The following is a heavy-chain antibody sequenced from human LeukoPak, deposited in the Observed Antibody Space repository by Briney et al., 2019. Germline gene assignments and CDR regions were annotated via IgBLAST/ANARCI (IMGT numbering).Heavy chain of an antibody. D-gene: IGHD1-26*01. Sequence: ASVKVSCKASGYTFTVYYMYWVRQAPGQGLEWMGWINPNSGGTNYAQKFQGRVTMTGDTPISTVYMELSRLTSDDAAVYYCARDRGSYFHDAFDIWGQGTMVTVSS. CDR1: GYTFTVYY. V-gene: IGHV1-2*02. CDR2: INPNSGGT. J-gene: IGHJ3*02. CDR3: ARDRGSYFHDAFDI.